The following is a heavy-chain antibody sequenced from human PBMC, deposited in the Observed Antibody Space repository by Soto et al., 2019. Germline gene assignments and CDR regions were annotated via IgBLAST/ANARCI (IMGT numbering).Heavy chain of an antibody. D-gene: IGHD3-16*01. V-gene: IGHV1-8*01. Sequence: ASVKVSCKASGYSFTNNDVSWVRQATGQGLEWMGWVNRGSGDTGYAQKFQGRVTMTRDISTATAYMELSSLRSDDTAIYYCARMATFGSLNWFDPWGQGTLVTVSS. J-gene: IGHJ5*02. CDR3: ARMATFGSLNWFDP. CDR1: GYSFTNND. CDR2: VNRGSGDT.